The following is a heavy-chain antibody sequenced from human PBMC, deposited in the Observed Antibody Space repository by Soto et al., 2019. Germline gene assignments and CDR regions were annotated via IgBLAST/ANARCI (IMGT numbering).Heavy chain of an antibody. V-gene: IGHV1-3*01. CDR2: INAGNGNT. Sequence: ASVKVSCKASGYTFTGYAMHWVRQAPGRRLEWMGWINAGNGNTKYSQKFQGRATITRDTSASTAYMELSSLRSEDTAVYYCARPNPYYYDSSGYYPFDYWGQGTLVTVSS. CDR1: GYTFTGYA. CDR3: ARPNPYYYDSSGYYPFDY. J-gene: IGHJ4*02. D-gene: IGHD3-22*01.